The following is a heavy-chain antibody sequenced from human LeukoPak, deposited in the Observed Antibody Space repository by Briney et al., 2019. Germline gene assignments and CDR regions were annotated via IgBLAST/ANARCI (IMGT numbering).Heavy chain of an antibody. J-gene: IGHJ4*02. D-gene: IGHD5-24*01. CDR2: ISYDGSNK. CDR3: ARDHGGDGYNLDRY. Sequence: GGSLRLSCAASGFTFSSYAMSWVRQAPGKGLEWVAVISYDGSNKYYADSVKGRFTISRDNSKNTLYLQMNSLRAEDTAVYYCARDHGGDGYNLDRYWGQGTLVTVSS. V-gene: IGHV3-30-3*01. CDR1: GFTFSSYA.